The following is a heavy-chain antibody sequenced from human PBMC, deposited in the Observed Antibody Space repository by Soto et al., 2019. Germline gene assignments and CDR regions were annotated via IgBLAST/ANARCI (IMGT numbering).Heavy chain of an antibody. CDR1: GFTFRSYV. CDR3: ARWGTTGGLDV. V-gene: IGHV3-30*19. J-gene: IGHJ1*01. CDR2: TSYDGSDK. D-gene: IGHD3-16*01. Sequence: QVQLVESGGGVVQPGTSLRVSCVGSGFTFRSYVIHRVRQAPGKGLEWVALTSYDGSDKYYGDSVRGRFTISRDNSRNTVDLQMDNLRLEDTALYYCARWGTTGGLDVWGQGTLVSV.